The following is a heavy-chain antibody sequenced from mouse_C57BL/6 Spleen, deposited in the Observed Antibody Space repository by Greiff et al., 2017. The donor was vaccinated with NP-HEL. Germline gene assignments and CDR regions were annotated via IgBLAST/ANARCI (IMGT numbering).Heavy chain of an antibody. J-gene: IGHJ2*01. Sequence: EVKLQESGPGLVKPSQSLSLTCSVTGYSITSGYYWNWIRQFPGNKLEWMGYISYDGSNNYNPSLKNRISITRDTSKNQFFLKLNSVTTEDTATYYCARDLSNGYYGYWGQGTTLTVSS. CDR1: GYSITSGYY. CDR3: ARDLSNGYYGY. D-gene: IGHD2-3*01. V-gene: IGHV3-6*01. CDR2: ISYDGSN.